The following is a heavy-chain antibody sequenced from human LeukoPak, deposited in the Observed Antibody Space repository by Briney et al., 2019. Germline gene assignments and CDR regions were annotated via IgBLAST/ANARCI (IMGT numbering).Heavy chain of an antibody. J-gene: IGHJ4*02. CDR2: ISASGGET. Sequence: PGGSLRLSCAVSGFTLSSYWMHWVRQAPGKGLEWVSGISASGGETWYPDSVKGRFTISRDNSKNTLFLQMNSLRVEDTAIYYCAKDAAGPEYWGQGTLVTVSS. CDR1: GFTLSSYW. D-gene: IGHD6-13*01. CDR3: AKDAAGPEY. V-gene: IGHV3-23*01.